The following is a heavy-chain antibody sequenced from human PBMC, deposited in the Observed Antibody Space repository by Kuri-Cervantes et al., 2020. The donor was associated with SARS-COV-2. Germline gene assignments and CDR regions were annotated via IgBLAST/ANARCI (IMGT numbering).Heavy chain of an antibody. V-gene: IGHV4-30-4*08. J-gene: IGHJ4*02. CDR2: IYYSGST. CDR3: ARGSSPNYFDY. CDR1: GGSISSGDYY. D-gene: IGHD2-15*01. Sequence: SETLSLTCTVSGGSISSGDYYWSWIRQPPGKGLEWIGYIYYSGSTYYNPSLKSRVTISVDTSKNQFSLKLSSVTAADTAVYCCARGSSPNYFDYWGQGTLVTVSS.